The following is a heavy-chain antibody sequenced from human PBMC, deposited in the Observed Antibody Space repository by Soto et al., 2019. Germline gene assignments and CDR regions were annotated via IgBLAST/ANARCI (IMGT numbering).Heavy chain of an antibody. CDR1: GFSLSTSGVG. CDR2: IYWNDDK. V-gene: IGHV2-5*01. J-gene: IGHJ5*02. Sequence: SGPTLVNPTQTLTLTCTFSGFSLSTSGVGVGWIRQPPGKALEWLALIYWNDDKRYSPSLKSRLTITKDTSKNQVVLTMTNMDPVHTATYYCAHREWGFGVNWFDPWGQGTLVTVSS. CDR3: AHREWGFGVNWFDP. D-gene: IGHD3-10*01.